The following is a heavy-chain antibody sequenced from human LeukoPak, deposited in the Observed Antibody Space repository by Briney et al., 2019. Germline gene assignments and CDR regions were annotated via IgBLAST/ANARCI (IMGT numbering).Heavy chain of an antibody. V-gene: IGHV4-59*01. D-gene: IGHD5-18*01. CDR2: IYYSGST. J-gene: IGHJ4*02. CDR1: GGSISSYY. Sequence: SETLSLTCTVSGGSISSYYWSWIRQPPGKGLEWIGYIYYSGSTNYNPSLKSRVTISVDTSKNQFSLKLNSVTAADTAVYCCARGYSYGPPDYWGQGTLVTVSS. CDR3: ARGYSYGPPDY.